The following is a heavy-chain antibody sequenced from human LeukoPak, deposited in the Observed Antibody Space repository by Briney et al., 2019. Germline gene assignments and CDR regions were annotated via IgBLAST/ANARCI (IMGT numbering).Heavy chain of an antibody. D-gene: IGHD2-2*01. Sequence: SETLSLTCTVSGGSISSYYWSWIRQPAGKGLEWIGRIYTSGSTNYNPSLKSRVTMSVDTSKNQFSLKLSSVTAADTAVYYCAREEVVPAAPFYYYYGMDVWGQGTTVTVSS. V-gene: IGHV4-4*07. CDR2: IYTSGST. CDR3: AREEVVPAAPFYYYYGMDV. CDR1: GGSISSYY. J-gene: IGHJ6*02.